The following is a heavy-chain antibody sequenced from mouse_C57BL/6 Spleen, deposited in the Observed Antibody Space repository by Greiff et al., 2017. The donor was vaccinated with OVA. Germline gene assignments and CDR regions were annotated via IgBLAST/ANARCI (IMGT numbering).Heavy chain of an antibody. V-gene: IGHV3-6*01. Sequence: VQLKQSGPGLVKPSQSLSLTCSVTGYSITSGYYWNWIRQFPGNKLEWMGYISYDGSNNYNPSLKNRISITRDTSKNQFFLKLNSVTTEDTATYYCARGAQATLGFDYWGQGTTLTVSS. D-gene: IGHD3-2*02. CDR1: GYSITSGYY. CDR2: ISYDGSN. CDR3: ARGAQATLGFDY. J-gene: IGHJ2*01.